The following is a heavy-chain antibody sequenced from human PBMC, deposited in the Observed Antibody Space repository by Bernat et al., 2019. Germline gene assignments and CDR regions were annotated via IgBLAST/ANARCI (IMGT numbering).Heavy chain of an antibody. Sequence: QVQLVESGGGVVQPGRSLRLSCAASGFTFSSYGMHWVRQAPGKGLEWVAVISYDGSNKYYADSVKGRFTIFRDNSKNTLYLQMNSLRAEDTAVYYCAKDSLSSRWPYNWFDPWGQGTLVTVSS. J-gene: IGHJ5*02. V-gene: IGHV3-30*18. CDR1: GFTFSSYG. CDR3: AKDSLSSRWPYNWFDP. D-gene: IGHD6-13*01. CDR2: ISYDGSNK.